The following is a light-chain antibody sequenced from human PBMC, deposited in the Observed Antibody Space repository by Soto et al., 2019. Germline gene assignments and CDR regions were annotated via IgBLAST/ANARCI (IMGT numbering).Light chain of an antibody. J-gene: IGLJ1*01. Sequence: QSVLTQPASVSGSPGQSITISCTGTSSDVGGYNYVSWSQRHPGKAPKLMIYEVSHRPSGVSNRFSGSKSGNTASLTISGLQAEDEADYYCSSYTTTNTYVFGTGTKVTVL. CDR1: SSDVGGYNY. CDR2: EVS. V-gene: IGLV2-14*01. CDR3: SSYTTTNTYV.